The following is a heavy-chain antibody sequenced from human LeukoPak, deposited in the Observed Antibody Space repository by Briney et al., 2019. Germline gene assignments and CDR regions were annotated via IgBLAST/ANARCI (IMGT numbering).Heavy chain of an antibody. Sequence: GASVKVSCKASGYTFTYFAISWVRQAPGQGLEGMGWISAYNGDTNYAQNLQGRGTMTTDTSTSTAYMELRSLRSDDTALYYCARESGSGSYYPFDYWGQGTLVTVSS. CDR1: GYTFTYFA. CDR3: ARESGSGSYYPFDY. J-gene: IGHJ4*02. CDR2: ISAYNGDT. D-gene: IGHD3-10*01. V-gene: IGHV1-18*01.